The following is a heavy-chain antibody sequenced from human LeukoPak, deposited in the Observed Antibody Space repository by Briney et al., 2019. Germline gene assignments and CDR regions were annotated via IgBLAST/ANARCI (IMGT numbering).Heavy chain of an antibody. CDR3: AGYDFWRAGSWFDP. Sequence: SETLSLTCTVSGGSISSYYWSWIRQPPGKGLEWIGYIYYGGSTNYNPSLKSRVTISVDTSKNQFSLKLSSVTAADTAVYYCAGYDFWRAGSWFDPWGQGTLVTVSS. V-gene: IGHV4-59*01. J-gene: IGHJ5*02. CDR2: IYYGGST. D-gene: IGHD3/OR15-3a*01. CDR1: GGSISSYY.